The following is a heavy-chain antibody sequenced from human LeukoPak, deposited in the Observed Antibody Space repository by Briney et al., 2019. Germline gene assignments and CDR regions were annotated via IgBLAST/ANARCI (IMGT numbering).Heavy chain of an antibody. V-gene: IGHV3-66*04. CDR2: IYSGGST. CDR1: GFTVSSNY. J-gene: IGHJ3*02. D-gene: IGHD6-19*01. CDR3: ASQYSSGWYDFGNSAFYI. Sequence: AETLTLSCAVSGFTVSSNYMSWVRQAPGKGLEWVSVIYSGGSTYYADSLKGRFTISRDNSKNTFYLQMNTLTAEDTALYYCASQYSSGWYDFGNSAFYIWVQGTMVSVSS.